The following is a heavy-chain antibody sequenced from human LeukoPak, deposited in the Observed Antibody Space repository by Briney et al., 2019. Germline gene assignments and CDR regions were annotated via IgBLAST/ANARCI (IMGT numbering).Heavy chain of an antibody. D-gene: IGHD2-15*01. CDR1: GYTFTSYY. CDR3: AIDFRAVVVAATGFDY. J-gene: IGHJ4*02. Sequence: GASVKVSCKASGYTFTSYYMHWVRQAPGQGLEWMGIINPSGGSTSYAQKFQGRVTMTRDTSTSTVYMELSSLRSEDTAVYYCAIDFRAVVVAATGFDYWGQGTLVSVSS. CDR2: INPSGGST. V-gene: IGHV1-46*01.